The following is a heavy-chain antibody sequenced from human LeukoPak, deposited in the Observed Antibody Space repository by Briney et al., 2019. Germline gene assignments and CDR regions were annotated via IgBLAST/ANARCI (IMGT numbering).Heavy chain of an antibody. CDR3: AREYCGGDCYXGEFXX. J-gene: IGHJ4*02. V-gene: IGHV4-61*02. CDR1: GGSISSGSYY. Sequence: SETLSLTCTVSGGSISSGSYYWSWIRQPAGKGLEWIGRIYTSGSTNYNPSLKSRVTISVDTSKNQFSLKLSSVTAADTAVYYCAREYCGGDCYXGEFXXWGQGTLVTVX. CDR2: IYTSGST. D-gene: IGHD2-21*02.